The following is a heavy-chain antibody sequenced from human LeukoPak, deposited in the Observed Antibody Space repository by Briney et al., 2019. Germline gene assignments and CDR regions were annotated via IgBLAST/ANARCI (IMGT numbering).Heavy chain of an antibody. V-gene: IGHV3-23*01. CDR1: GFTFSSYA. Sequence: GGSLRLSCAASGFTFSSYAMSWVRQAPGKGLEWVSAISGSGGSTYYADSVKGRFTISRDNSKNTLYLQMNSLRAEDTAVYYYANQRDDYGSGSYYNPELYYFDYWGQGTLVTVSS. J-gene: IGHJ4*02. CDR3: ANQRDDYGSGSYYNPELYYFDY. CDR2: ISGSGGST. D-gene: IGHD3-10*01.